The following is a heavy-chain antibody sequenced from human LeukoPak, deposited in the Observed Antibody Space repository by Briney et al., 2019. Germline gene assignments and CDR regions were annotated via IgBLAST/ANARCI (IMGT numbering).Heavy chain of an antibody. V-gene: IGHV7-4-1*02. J-gene: IGHJ5*02. D-gene: IGHD2-2*01. CDR2: INTNTGNP. CDR3: ARGGIVVVLDEIWFDP. Sequence: GASVTVSCKASGYTFTSYAMNWVRQAPGQGLEWMGWINTNTGNPTYAQGFTGRFVFSLDTSVSTAYLQISSLKAEDTAVYYCARGGIVVVLDEIWFDPWGQGTLVTVSS. CDR1: GYTFTSYA.